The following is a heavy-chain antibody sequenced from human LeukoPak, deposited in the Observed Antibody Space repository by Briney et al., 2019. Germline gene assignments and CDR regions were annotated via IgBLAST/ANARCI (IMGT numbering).Heavy chain of an antibody. CDR3: ARAYSSSSLNWFDP. V-gene: IGHV4-30-2*01. CDR1: GGSISSGGYS. J-gene: IGHJ5*02. D-gene: IGHD6-6*01. CDR2: IYHSGST. Sequence: SETLSLTCAVSGGSISSGGYSWSWIRQPPGKGLEWIGYIYHSGSTYYNPSLKSRVTIPADRSKNQFSLKLSSVTAADTAVYYCARAYSSSSLNWFDPWGQGTLVTVSS.